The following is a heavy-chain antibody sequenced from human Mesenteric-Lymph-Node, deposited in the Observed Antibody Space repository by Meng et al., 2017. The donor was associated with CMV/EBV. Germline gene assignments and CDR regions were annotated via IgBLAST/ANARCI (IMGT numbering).Heavy chain of an antibody. CDR3: TTVFGRSPPFDY. V-gene: IGHV3-15*01. CDR2: IRSKTDGATT. D-gene: IGHD3-3*01. J-gene: IGHJ4*02. Sequence: GESLKISCAASGFTFSDYYMTWIRQAPGKGLEWVGRIRSKTDGATTDYAAPAKGRFTISRDDSKNTLYLQMNSLKTEDTAVYYCTTVFGRSPPFDYWGQGTLVTVSS. CDR1: GFTFSDYY.